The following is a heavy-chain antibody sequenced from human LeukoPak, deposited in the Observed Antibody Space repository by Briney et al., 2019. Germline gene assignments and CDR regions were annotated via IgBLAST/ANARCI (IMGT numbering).Heavy chain of an antibody. V-gene: IGHV3-66*01. CDR3: AGDGTRGDAFDI. CDR2: IYSGGST. D-gene: IGHD1-26*01. CDR1: GFTFSNSW. Sequence: GGSLRLSCAASGFTFSNSWMSWVRQAPGKGLEWVSVIYSGGSTYYADSVKGRFTISRDNSKNTLYLQMNSLRAEDTAVYYCAGDGTRGDAFDIWGQGTMVTVSS. J-gene: IGHJ3*02.